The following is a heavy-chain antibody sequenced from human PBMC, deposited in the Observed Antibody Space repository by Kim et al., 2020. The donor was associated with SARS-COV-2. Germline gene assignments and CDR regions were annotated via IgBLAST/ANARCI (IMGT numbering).Heavy chain of an antibody. Sequence: AATVKAQLHISRDSAKNTMYLQTNSLRAEGTAVYYCAKVSGDSSGHYYFDYWGQGTLVTVSS. D-gene: IGHD6-19*01. CDR3: AKVSGDSSGHYYFDY. J-gene: IGHJ4*02. V-gene: IGHV3-23*01.